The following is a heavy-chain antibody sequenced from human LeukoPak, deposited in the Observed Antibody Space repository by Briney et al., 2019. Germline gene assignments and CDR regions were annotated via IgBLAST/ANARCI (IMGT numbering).Heavy chain of an antibody. CDR2: ISDSGGRT. J-gene: IGHJ3*02. V-gene: IGHV3-23*01. D-gene: IGHD3-3*01. Sequence: GGSLRLSCAASGFTFSDYAMSWVRQAPGKGLEWVSTISDSGGRTHYADSVKGRFTISRDNAKNSLYLQMNSLRVEDTALYYCARGNLDLRAFDIWGQGTMVTVSS. CDR1: GFTFSDYA. CDR3: ARGNLDLRAFDI.